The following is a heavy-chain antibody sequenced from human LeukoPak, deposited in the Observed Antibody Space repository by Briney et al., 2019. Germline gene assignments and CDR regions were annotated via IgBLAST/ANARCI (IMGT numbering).Heavy chain of an antibody. CDR2: INHSGST. CDR1: GGSFSGYY. J-gene: IGHJ6*03. Sequence: SETLSLTCAVYGGSFSGYYWRWIRQPPGKGLEWIGEINHSGSTNYNPSLKRRVTISVDTSKNQFTLKLSSVTAADTAVYYCARGYSSSWYFRYYYYMDVWGKGTTVTVSS. D-gene: IGHD6-13*01. V-gene: IGHV4-34*01. CDR3: ARGYSSSWYFRYYYYMDV.